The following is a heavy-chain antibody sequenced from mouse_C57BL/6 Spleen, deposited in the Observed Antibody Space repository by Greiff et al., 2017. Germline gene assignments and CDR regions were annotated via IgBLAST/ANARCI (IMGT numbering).Heavy chain of an antibody. Sequence: EVQLVESGGDLVKPGGSLKLSCAASGFTFSSYGMSWVRQTPDKRLEWVATISSGGSYTYYPDSVKGRFTISRDNAKNTLYLQMSSLKSEDTAMYYCARSSNWEGAWCAYWGQGTLVTVSA. CDR3: ARSSNWEGAWCAY. D-gene: IGHD4-1*01. J-gene: IGHJ3*01. CDR2: ISSGGSYT. V-gene: IGHV5-6*01. CDR1: GFTFSSYG.